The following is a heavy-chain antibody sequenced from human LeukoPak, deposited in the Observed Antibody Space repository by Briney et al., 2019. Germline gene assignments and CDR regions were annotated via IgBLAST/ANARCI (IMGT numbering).Heavy chain of an antibody. V-gene: IGHV1-2*06. CDR2: IKPDSGDT. CDR3: ARDSQVFWPKEANWFDP. J-gene: IGHJ5*02. Sequence: ASVKVSCKTSGYKFAGYYIHWVRQSPGQGLEWLGRIKPDSGDTNFAQKFQGRVTMMRDTSSSTAYMELSRLRSDDTAVYYCARDSQVFWPKEANWFDPWGQGTLVTVAS. D-gene: IGHD3-3*01. CDR1: GYKFAGYY.